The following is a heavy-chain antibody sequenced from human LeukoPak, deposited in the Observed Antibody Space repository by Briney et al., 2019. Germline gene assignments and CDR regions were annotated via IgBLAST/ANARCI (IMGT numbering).Heavy chain of an antibody. D-gene: IGHD4-17*01. CDR1: GYTFTSYG. Sequence: ASVKVSCKASGYTFTSYGISWVRRAPGQGLEWMGWISAYNGHTNYAQKLQGRVTMTRDMSANTVYMELSSLRSEDTAVYYCARDYGDPSNDAFDIWGQGTMVTVSS. CDR3: ARDYGDPSNDAFDI. J-gene: IGHJ3*02. CDR2: ISAYNGHT. V-gene: IGHV1-18*01.